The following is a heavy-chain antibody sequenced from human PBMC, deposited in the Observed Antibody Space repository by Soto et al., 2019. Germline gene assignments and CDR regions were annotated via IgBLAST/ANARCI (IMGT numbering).Heavy chain of an antibody. CDR2: ISAYNGNT. D-gene: IGHD5-12*01. J-gene: IGHJ4*02. V-gene: IGHV1-18*01. CDR1: GYTFTSYG. Sequence: ASVKVSCKASGYTFTSYGISWVRQAPGQGLEWMGWISAYNGNTNYAQKLQGRVTMTTDTSTSTAYMELRSLRSDDTAVYYCARYWLDGYNYPIDDWCQGTLVTVAS. CDR3: ARYWLDGYNYPIDD.